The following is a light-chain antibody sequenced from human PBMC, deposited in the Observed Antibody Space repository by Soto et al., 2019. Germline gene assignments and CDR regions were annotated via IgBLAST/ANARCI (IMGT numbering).Light chain of an antibody. Sequence: DIVLTQSPGTLSLSPGERATLSCRASQSVSSSYLAWYHQKPGQAPRLLIYGASSWPTGIPDRFSGSGSGTDFTLTISRLQPEDFAVYYCQKYSSSPWTFGQGTKVEIK. CDR3: QKYSSSPWT. CDR1: QSVSSSY. CDR2: GAS. V-gene: IGKV3-20*01. J-gene: IGKJ1*01.